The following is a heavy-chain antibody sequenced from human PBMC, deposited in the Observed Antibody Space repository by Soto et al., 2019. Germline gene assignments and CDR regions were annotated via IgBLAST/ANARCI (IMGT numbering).Heavy chain of an antibody. Sequence: TLSLTCTVSGGSISSGDYYWSWIRQPPGKGLEWIGYIYYSGSTYYNPSLKSRVTISVDTSKNQFSLKLSSVTAADTAVYYCARGDRYYGSGSYGYYYYGMDVWGQGTTVTVSS. CDR2: IYYSGST. V-gene: IGHV4-30-4*01. CDR3: ARGDRYYGSGSYGYYYYGMDV. CDR1: GGSISSGDYY. J-gene: IGHJ6*02. D-gene: IGHD3-10*01.